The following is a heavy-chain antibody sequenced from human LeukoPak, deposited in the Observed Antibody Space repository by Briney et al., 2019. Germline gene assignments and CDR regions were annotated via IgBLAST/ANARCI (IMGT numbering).Heavy chain of an antibody. J-gene: IGHJ6*02. CDR2: IYYSGST. Sequence: SETLSLTCTVSGGSISSYYWSWIRQPPGKGLEWIGYIYYSGSTNYNPSLKSRVTISVDTSKNQFSLKLSSVTAADTAVYYCARGRSTPAYYYDSSGYPEPYYYYGMDVWGQGTTVTVSS. CDR3: ARGRSTPAYYYDSSGYPEPYYYYGMDV. D-gene: IGHD3-22*01. CDR1: GGSISSYY. V-gene: IGHV4-59*01.